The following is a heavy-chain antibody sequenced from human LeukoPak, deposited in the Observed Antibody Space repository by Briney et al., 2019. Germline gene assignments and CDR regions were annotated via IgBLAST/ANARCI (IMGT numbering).Heavy chain of an antibody. D-gene: IGHD1-1*01. Sequence: PGGSLRLSCAASGFIFSSGWMYWVRQAPGRGPVWVSGIKPDGTYTHYADSVKGRFTISRDDAKNTLYLQMNSLRVEDTAVYYCANYWNPWGPGTLVTVSS. CDR2: IKPDGTYT. CDR1: GFIFSSGW. CDR3: ANYWNP. J-gene: IGHJ5*02. V-gene: IGHV3-74*01.